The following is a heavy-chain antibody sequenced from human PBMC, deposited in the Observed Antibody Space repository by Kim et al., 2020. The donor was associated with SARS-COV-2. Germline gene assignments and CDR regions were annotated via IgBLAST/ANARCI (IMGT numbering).Heavy chain of an antibody. D-gene: IGHD3-22*01. V-gene: IGHV3-48*02. CDR1: GFTFSSHS. Sequence: GGSLRLSCAASGFTFSSHSMNWVRQAPGKGLEWVSYISSGSSTIYYADSVKGRFTISRDNAKNSLYLQMNSLRDKDTAVYYCARDSYASSHYYNLNYWGQGTLVTVSS. CDR3: ARDSYASSHYYNLNY. J-gene: IGHJ4*02. CDR2: ISSGSSTI.